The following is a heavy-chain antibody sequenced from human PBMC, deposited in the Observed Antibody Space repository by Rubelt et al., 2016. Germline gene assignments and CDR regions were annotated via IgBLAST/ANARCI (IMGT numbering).Heavy chain of an antibody. J-gene: IGHJ4*02. V-gene: IGHV1-8*02. CDR1: GYTFTNYD. D-gene: IGHD6-19*01. CDR2: VSPNSENT. CDR3: ARGEGVVGTD. Sequence: QVQLVQSGAEVKKPGASVKVSCKTSGYTFTNYDINWVRQATGQGLEWMGWVSPNSENTGYAQKFQGRVTMTRDTSTSTVYMELRSLRAEDTAIYYCARGEGVVGTDWGQGTLVTVSS.